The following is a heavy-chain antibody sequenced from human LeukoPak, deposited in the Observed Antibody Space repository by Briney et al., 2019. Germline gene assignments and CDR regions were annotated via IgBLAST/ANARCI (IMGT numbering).Heavy chain of an antibody. CDR1: GGTFSSYA. CDR2: IIPIFGTA. V-gene: IGHV1-69*05. Sequence: SVKVSCKASGGTFSSYAISWVRQAPGQGLEWMGRIIPIFGTANYAQKFQGRVTITTDESTSTAYMELSSLRSEDTAVYYCARPKAEYYYDSSGYFQFDYWGQGTLVIVSS. CDR3: ARPKAEYYYDSSGYFQFDY. J-gene: IGHJ4*02. D-gene: IGHD3-22*01.